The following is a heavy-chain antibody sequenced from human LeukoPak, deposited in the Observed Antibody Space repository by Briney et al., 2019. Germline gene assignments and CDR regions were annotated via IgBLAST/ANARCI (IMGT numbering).Heavy chain of an antibody. V-gene: IGHV3-74*01. CDR2: IASDGSAT. CDR3: ARDASPGYFDL. D-gene: IGHD2-15*01. CDR1: GFTFSSYW. Sequence: GGSLRLSCAVSGFTFSSYWMHWVRQGPGKGLPWVSRIASDGSATDYADSVKGRFTISRDNAKNTLYLHMDSLRAEDTAVYYCARDASPGYFDLWGRGTLVTVSS. J-gene: IGHJ2*01.